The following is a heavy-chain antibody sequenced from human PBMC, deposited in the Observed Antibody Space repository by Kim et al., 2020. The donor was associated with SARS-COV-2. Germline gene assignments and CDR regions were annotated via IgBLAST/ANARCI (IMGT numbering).Heavy chain of an antibody. CDR3: ARVYSSGFKGWFDP. V-gene: IGHV4-59*01. Sequence: NPSLKSRVTISVDTSKNQFSLKLSSVTAADTAVYYCARVYSSGFKGWFDPWGQGTLVTVSS. J-gene: IGHJ5*02. D-gene: IGHD3-22*01.